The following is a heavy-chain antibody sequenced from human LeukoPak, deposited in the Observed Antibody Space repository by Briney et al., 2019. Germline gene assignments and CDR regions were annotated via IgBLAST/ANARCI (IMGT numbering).Heavy chain of an antibody. V-gene: IGHV4-4*02. CDR1: GGSISSSNW. J-gene: IGHJ4*02. Sequence: SETLSLTCAVSGGSISSSNWWSWVRQPPGKGLEWIGEIYHSGSTYYNPSLKSRVTISVDTSKNQFSLKLSSVTAADTAVYYCARVPGAGVTMVRGVDHKSDYWGQGTLVTVSS. D-gene: IGHD3-10*01. CDR2: IYHSGST. CDR3: ARVPGAGVTMVRGVDHKSDY.